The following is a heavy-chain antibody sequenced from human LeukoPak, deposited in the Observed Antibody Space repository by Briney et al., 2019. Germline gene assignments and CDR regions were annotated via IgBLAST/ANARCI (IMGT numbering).Heavy chain of an antibody. CDR2: IKSKTDGGTT. V-gene: IGHV3-15*05. D-gene: IGHD1-26*01. CDR1: GFTFSNAW. J-gene: IGHJ4*02. Sequence: GGSLRLSCAASGFTFSNAWMSWVRQAPGKGLEWVGRIKSKTDGGTTDYAAPVKGRFTISRDDSKNTLYLQINSLRAEDTAVYYCAKPYSGNYPPTGYWGQGTMVTVSS. CDR3: AKPYSGNYPPTGY.